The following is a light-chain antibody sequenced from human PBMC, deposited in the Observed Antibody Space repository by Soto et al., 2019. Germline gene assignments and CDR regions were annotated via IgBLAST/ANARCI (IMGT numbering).Light chain of an antibody. Sequence: QSVLTQPASVSGSPGQSITTSCTGTSSDVGSYNLVSWYQQHPGKAPKLMIYEGSKRPSGVSNRFSGSKSGNTASLTISGLQAEDEADYYCCSYAGSLVFGGGTKLTVL. V-gene: IGLV2-23*01. CDR3: CSYAGSLV. CDR2: EGS. CDR1: SSDVGSYNL. J-gene: IGLJ2*01.